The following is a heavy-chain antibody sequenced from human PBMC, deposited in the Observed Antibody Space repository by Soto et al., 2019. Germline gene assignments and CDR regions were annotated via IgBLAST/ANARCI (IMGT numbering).Heavy chain of an antibody. CDR3: ARGSMVRGPTSFDY. CDR1: GGSLSSGSHY. Sequence: ETLSLTCTVSGGSLSSGSHYWSWIRQPPGKGLEWIGDVYYSGSANYNPSLKSRVTISVDMSRNQFSLKLNSVTAADTAVYYCARGSMVRGPTSFDYLGQGPLVTVPS. D-gene: IGHD3-10*01. CDR2: VYYSGSA. V-gene: IGHV4-61*01. J-gene: IGHJ4*02.